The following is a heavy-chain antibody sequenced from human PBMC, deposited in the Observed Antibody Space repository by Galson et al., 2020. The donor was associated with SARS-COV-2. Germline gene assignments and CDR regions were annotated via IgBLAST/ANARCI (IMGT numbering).Heavy chain of an antibody. CDR2: ISYDGSNK. D-gene: IGHD6-19*01. CDR1: GFTFSSYA. Sequence: GGSLRLSCAASGFTFSSYAMHWVRQAPGKGLEWVAVISYDGSNKYYADSVKGRFTISRDNSKNTLYLQMNSLRAEDTAVYYCASGLGLNFDSWGQGTLVTVSS. J-gene: IGHJ4*02. CDR3: ASGLGLNFDS. V-gene: IGHV3-30*04.